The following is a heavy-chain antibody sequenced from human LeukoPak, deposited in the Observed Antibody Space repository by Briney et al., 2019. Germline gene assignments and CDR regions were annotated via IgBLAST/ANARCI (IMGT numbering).Heavy chain of an antibody. CDR2: ISGSGGST. CDR1: GFTFSSYA. Sequence: PGGSLRLSCAASGFTFSSYAMSWVRQAPGKGLEWVSAISGSGGSTYYADSVKGRFTISRDNSKNTLYLQMNSLRAEDTAVYYCAKGHPNDYGDYSPENWFDPWGQGTLVTVSS. V-gene: IGHV3-23*01. CDR3: AKGHPNDYGDYSPENWFDP. D-gene: IGHD4-17*01. J-gene: IGHJ5*02.